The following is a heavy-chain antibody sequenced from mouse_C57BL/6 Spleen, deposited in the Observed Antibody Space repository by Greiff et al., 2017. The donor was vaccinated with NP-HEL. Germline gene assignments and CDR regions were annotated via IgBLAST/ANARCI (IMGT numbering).Heavy chain of an antibody. CDR2: INPYNGGT. Sequence: EVMLVESGPVLVKPGASVKMSCKASGYTFTDYYMNWVKQSHGKSLEWIGVINPYNGGTSYNQKFKGKATLTVDKSSSTAYMELNSLTSEDSAVYYCASYDGDSFGYWGQGTLVTVSA. J-gene: IGHJ3*01. CDR1: GYTFTDYY. V-gene: IGHV1-19*01. D-gene: IGHD2-12*01. CDR3: ASYDGDSFGY.